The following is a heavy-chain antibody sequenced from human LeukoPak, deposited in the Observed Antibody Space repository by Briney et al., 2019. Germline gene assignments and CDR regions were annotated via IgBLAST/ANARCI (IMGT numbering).Heavy chain of an antibody. CDR3: ARVPNRGDKFDP. CDR1: GGTFSSYV. D-gene: IGHD4-17*01. CDR2: IIPIFDTT. V-gene: IGHV1-69*13. Sequence: GASVKVSCKASGGTFSSYVIIWVRQAPGQGLEWMGGIIPIFDTTNYAQKFQARVTITADESTSSAYMELSSLRSEDTAVYYCARVPNRGDKFDPWGQGTLVTVSS. J-gene: IGHJ5*02.